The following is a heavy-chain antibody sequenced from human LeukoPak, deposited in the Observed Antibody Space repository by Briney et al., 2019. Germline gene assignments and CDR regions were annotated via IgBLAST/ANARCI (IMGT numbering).Heavy chain of an antibody. CDR1: GFTFSSYG. CDR3: AREGLPGYSSGWYVY. Sequence: GGSLRLSCAASGFTFSSYGMHWVRQAPGKGLEWVAVIWYDGSNKYYADSVKGRFTISRDNSKNTLYLQMNSLRAEDTAVYYCAREGLPGYSSGWYVYWGQGTLVTVSS. J-gene: IGHJ4*02. D-gene: IGHD6-19*01. CDR2: IWYDGSNK. V-gene: IGHV3-33*01.